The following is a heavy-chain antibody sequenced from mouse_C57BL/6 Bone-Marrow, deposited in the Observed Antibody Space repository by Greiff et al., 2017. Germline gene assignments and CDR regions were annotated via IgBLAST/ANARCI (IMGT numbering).Heavy chain of an antibody. J-gene: IGHJ2*01. V-gene: IGHV5-6*01. CDR3: ARVWSKAVYFDY. D-gene: IGHD2-10*02. CDR1: GFTFSSYG. Sequence: EVMLVESGGDLVKPGGSLKLSCAASGFTFSSYGMSWVRQTPDKRLEWVATISSGGSYTYYPDSVKGRFTISRDNAKNTLYLQMSSLKSEDTAMYYCARVWSKAVYFDYWGQGTTLTVSS. CDR2: ISSGGSYT.